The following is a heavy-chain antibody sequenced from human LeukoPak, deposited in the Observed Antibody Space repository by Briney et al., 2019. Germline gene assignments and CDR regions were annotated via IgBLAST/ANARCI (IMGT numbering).Heavy chain of an antibody. CDR3: AKDRAGYSGARGFDY. CDR2: ISDSGDIP. V-gene: IGHV3-23*01. Sequence: GGSLRLSCAASGFTFSTYAMGWVRQAPGKGLEWVSRISDSGDIPYYADSVKGRFTISRDNTKNTLYLQMNSLRVEDTAVYYCAKDRAGYSGARGFDYWGQGTLVTVSS. D-gene: IGHD5-12*01. CDR1: GFTFSTYA. J-gene: IGHJ4*02.